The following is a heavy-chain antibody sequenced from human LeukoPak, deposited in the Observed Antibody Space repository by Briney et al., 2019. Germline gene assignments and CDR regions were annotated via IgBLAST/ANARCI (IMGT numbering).Heavy chain of an antibody. D-gene: IGHD3-3*01. V-gene: IGHV1-8*03. J-gene: IGHJ4*02. CDR1: GYTFTSYD. Sequence: GASVKVSCKASGYTFTSYDINWVRQATGQGLEWMGWMNPNSGNTGYAQKFQGRVTITRNTSISTAYMELSSLRSEDTAVYYCARGHAYYYDFWSGPYYYFDYWGQGTLVTVSS. CDR3: ARGHAYYYDFWSGPYYYFDY. CDR2: MNPNSGNT.